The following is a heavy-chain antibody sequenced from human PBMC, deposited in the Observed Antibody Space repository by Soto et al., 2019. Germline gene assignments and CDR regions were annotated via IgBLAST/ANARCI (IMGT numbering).Heavy chain of an antibody. CDR3: ARHRGYVGYDS. CDR2: IYYSGST. Sequence: SETLSLTCTVSGGSISSYYWSWIRQPPGKGLEWIGYIYYSGSTNYNPSLKSRVTISVDTSKNQFSLKLSSVTAADTAVYYCARHRGYVGYDSWGQGPPVTVPS. V-gene: IGHV4-59*08. CDR1: GGSISSYY. J-gene: IGHJ5*02. D-gene: IGHD5-12*01.